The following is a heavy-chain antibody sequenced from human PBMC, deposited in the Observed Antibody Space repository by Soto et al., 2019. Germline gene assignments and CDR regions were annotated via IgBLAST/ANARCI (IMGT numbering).Heavy chain of an antibody. Sequence: QVQLHESGPGLVKPSQTLSLTCTVSGGSISDDDYYWNWIRQSPGKGLEWIGHIYYNGNTYYNPSLTSRLTMSLDTSQHQFSLHLTSVIAADSALYFCASATTVTSSFFFYGLDVWGPGTTVTVSS. V-gene: IGHV4-30-4*01. CDR2: IYYNGNT. CDR3: ASATTVTSSFFFYGLDV. D-gene: IGHD4-17*01. CDR1: GGSISDDDYY. J-gene: IGHJ6*02.